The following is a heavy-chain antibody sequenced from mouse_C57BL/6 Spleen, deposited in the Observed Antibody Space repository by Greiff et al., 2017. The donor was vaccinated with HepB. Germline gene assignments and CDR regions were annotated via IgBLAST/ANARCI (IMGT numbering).Heavy chain of an antibody. D-gene: IGHD1-1*01. J-gene: IGHJ2*01. CDR2: ISYSGST. V-gene: IGHV3-8*01. Sequence: VQLKESGPGLAKPSQTLSLTCSVTGYSITSDYWHWIRKFPGNKLEYMGYISYSGSTYYNPSLKSRISITRDTSKNQYYLQLNSVTTEDTDTYYCARSPYYYGSHFDYGGQGTTLTVSS. CDR1: GYSITSDY. CDR3: ARSPYYYGSHFDY.